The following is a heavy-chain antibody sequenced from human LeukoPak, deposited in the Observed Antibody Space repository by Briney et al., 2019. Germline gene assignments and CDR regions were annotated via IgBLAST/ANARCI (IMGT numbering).Heavy chain of an antibody. V-gene: IGHV3-30*18. CDR2: ISYDGSNK. J-gene: IGHJ4*02. Sequence: PGGSLRLSCAASGFTFSGYAMSWVRQAPGKGLEWVAVISYDGSNKYYADSVKGRFTISRDNSKNTLYLQMNSLRAEDTAVYYCAKVWVAHDFWSGYFPANWGQGTLVTVSS. CDR3: AKVWVAHDFWSGYFPAN. CDR1: GFTFSGYA. D-gene: IGHD3-3*01.